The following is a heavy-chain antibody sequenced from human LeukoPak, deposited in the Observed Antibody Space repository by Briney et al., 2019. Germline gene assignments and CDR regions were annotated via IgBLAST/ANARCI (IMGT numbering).Heavy chain of an antibody. CDR2: ISYEGSNK. D-gene: IGHD3-9*01. CDR1: GFTFSSYG. CDR3: AKDRSELRYFDGSFDY. Sequence: GGSLTLSCPASGFTFSSYGMHWVRQAPGKGLEWVAVISYEGSNKYYADSVKGRFTITRDNSKNTLYLQMNSLRAEDTAVYYCAKDRSELRYFDGSFDYWGQGTLVTVSS. V-gene: IGHV3-30*18. J-gene: IGHJ4*02.